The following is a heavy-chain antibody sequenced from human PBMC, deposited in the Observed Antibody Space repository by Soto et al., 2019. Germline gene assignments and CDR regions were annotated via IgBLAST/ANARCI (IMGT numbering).Heavy chain of an antibody. Sequence: ASVKVSCKASGYTFTGYYMHWVRQAPGQGLEWMGWINPNSGGTNYAQKFQGWVTMTRDTSISTAYMELSRLRSDDTAVYYCARTEVGDIVVVPAAIFAFDIWGQGTMVTVSS. CDR2: INPNSGGT. J-gene: IGHJ3*02. CDR1: GYTFTGYY. CDR3: ARTEVGDIVVVPAAIFAFDI. D-gene: IGHD2-2*01. V-gene: IGHV1-2*04.